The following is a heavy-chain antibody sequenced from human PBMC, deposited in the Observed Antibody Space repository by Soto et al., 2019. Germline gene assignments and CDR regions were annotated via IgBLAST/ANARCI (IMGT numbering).Heavy chain of an antibody. Sequence: SETLSLTCTVSGGSIGGSNYLWSWIRHSPGTGLEWLGTIYYSGSTYYNPSLKSRVTISVDTSKNQFSLKLSSVTAADTAVYYCARHVQDYDFWSGSRDYGMDVWGQGTTVTVSS. CDR2: IYYSGST. D-gene: IGHD3-3*01. CDR3: ARHVQDYDFWSGSRDYGMDV. J-gene: IGHJ6*02. CDR1: GGSIGGSNYL. V-gene: IGHV4-39*01.